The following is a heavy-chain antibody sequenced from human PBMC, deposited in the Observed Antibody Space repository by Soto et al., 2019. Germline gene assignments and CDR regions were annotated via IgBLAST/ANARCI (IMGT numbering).Heavy chain of an antibody. Sequence: EVQLVESGGGLVQPGGSLRLSCAASGFTFSDHYMDWVRQAPGKGLEWVGRTRNKANSYTTEYAASVKGSFTISSDDSKNSLYLQMNSLKTEDTAVYYCARPFKSSPDSGMDVWGQGTTVTVSS. CDR1: GFTFSDHY. V-gene: IGHV3-72*01. J-gene: IGHJ6*02. D-gene: IGHD2-2*01. CDR3: ARPFKSSPDSGMDV. CDR2: TRNKANSYTT.